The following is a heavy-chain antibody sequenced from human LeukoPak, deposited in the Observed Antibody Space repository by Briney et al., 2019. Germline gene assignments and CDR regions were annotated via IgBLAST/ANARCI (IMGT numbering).Heavy chain of an antibody. CDR1: DGSISGHY. CDR3: ARITGDLHYYYYGMDV. Sequence: SETLSLTCTVSDGSISGHYWSWIRQPPGKGLEWIGYIYYSGSTNYNPSLKSRVTISVDTSKNQFSLKLSSVTAADTAVYYCARITGDLHYYYYGMDVWGQGTTVTVSS. CDR2: IYYSGST. V-gene: IGHV4-59*08. J-gene: IGHJ6*02. D-gene: IGHD7-27*01.